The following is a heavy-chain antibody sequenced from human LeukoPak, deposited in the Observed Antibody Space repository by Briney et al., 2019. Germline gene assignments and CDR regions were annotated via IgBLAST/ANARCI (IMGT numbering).Heavy chain of an antibody. V-gene: IGHV3-30*18. D-gene: IGHD1-7*01. CDR3: AKSTGTKVDP. CDR2: ISYDGSNK. J-gene: IGHJ5*02. CDR1: GFTFSSYG. Sequence: GGSLRLSCAASGFTFSSYGMHWVRQAPGKGLEWVAVISYDGSNKYYADSVKGRFTISRDNSKNTLYLQMNSLRAEDTAVYYCAKSTGTKVDPWGQGTLVTVSS.